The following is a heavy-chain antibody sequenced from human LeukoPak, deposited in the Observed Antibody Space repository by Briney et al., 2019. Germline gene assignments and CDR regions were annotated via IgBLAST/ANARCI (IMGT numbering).Heavy chain of an antibody. V-gene: IGHV3-53*01. D-gene: IGHD5-24*01. CDR3: ARGGGDGYNQEGKDY. Sequence: GGSLRLSCAASGFTVSSNYMSWVRQAPGKGLEWVSVIYSGGSTYYADSVKGRFTISRDNSKNTLYLQMNSLRAEDTAVYYCARGGGDGYNQEGKDYWGQGTLVTVSS. CDR2: IYSGGST. CDR1: GFTVSSNY. J-gene: IGHJ4*02.